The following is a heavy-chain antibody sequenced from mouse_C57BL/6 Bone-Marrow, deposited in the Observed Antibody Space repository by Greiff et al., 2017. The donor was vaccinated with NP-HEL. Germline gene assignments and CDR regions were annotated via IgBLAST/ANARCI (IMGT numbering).Heavy chain of an antibody. CDR1: GYTFTDYE. D-gene: IGHD2-3*01. CDR3: TRWGLLGFDY. CDR2: IDPETGGT. J-gene: IGHJ2*01. Sequence: QVQLQQSGAELVRPGASVTLSCKASGYTFTDYEMHWVKQTPVHGLEWIGAIDPETGGTAYNQKFKGKAILTADKSSSTAYMELRSLTSEDSAVYYCTRWGLLGFDYGGQGTTLTVSS. V-gene: IGHV1-15*01.